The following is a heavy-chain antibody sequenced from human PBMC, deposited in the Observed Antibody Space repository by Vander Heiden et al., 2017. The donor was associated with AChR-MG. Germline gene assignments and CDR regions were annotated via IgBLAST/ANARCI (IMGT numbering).Heavy chain of an antibody. Sequence: QVTLRESGPALVKPTQTLTLTCTFSGFHLSTSGMCVSWIRQPPGKALEWLARIDWDDDKHYSPSLKTRLTISKDTSKNQVVLTMTNLDPVDTATYYCARKLHGDQAYYFDYWGQGSLVTVSS. V-gene: IGHV2-70*15. CDR3: ARKLHGDQAYYFDY. J-gene: IGHJ4*02. D-gene: IGHD4-17*01. CDR2: IDWDDDK. CDR1: GFHLSTSGMC.